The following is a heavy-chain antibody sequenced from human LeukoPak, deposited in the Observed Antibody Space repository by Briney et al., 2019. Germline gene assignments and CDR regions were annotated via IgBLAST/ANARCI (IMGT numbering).Heavy chain of an antibody. D-gene: IGHD4-17*01. V-gene: IGHV1-46*01. CDR3: ARDRGGDYGRGRYYYYYYMDV. J-gene: IGHJ6*03. CDR2: INPSGGST. CDR1: GYTFTSYY. Sequence: ASVKVSCKASGYTFTSYYMHWVRQAPGQGLEWMGIINPSGGSTSYAQKFQSRVTMTRDTSTSTVYMELSSLRSEDTAVYYCARDRGGDYGRGRYYYYYYMDVWGKGTTVTVSS.